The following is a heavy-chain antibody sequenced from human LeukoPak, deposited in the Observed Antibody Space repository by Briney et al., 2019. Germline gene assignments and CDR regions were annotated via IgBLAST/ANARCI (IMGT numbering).Heavy chain of an antibody. D-gene: IGHD3-10*01. Sequence: ASVKVSCKMSGYTLTELSMHWVRQAPGKGLEWMGGFDPEDGETIYAQRFQGRVTMTEDTSTDTAYMELSSLRSEDTAVYYCARHRPIIGGFDYWGQGTLVTVSS. V-gene: IGHV1-24*01. CDR1: GYTLTELS. CDR3: ARHRPIIGGFDY. CDR2: FDPEDGET. J-gene: IGHJ4*02.